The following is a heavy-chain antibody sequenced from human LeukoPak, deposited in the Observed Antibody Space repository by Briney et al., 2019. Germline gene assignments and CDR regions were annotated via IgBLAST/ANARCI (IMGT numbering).Heavy chain of an antibody. CDR3: ARDSALGIYSSGWYPFEF. D-gene: IGHD6-19*01. CDR2: VTGSGGGT. Sequence: PGGSLRLSCAASGFTFISYAMSWVRQAPGKGLDWVSTVTGSGGGTYYADSVKGRFTISRDNSKNTLFLQMNRLRDEDTAVYYCARDSALGIYSSGWYPFEFWGQGTLVTVSS. CDR1: GFTFISYA. V-gene: IGHV3-23*01. J-gene: IGHJ4*02.